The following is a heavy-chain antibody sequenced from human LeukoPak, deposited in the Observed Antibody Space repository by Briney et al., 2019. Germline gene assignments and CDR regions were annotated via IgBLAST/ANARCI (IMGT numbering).Heavy chain of an antibody. J-gene: IGHJ3*02. CDR1: GGSISSSNW. CDR2: IYHSGST. V-gene: IGHV4-4*02. D-gene: IGHD2-2*01. Sequence: SETLSLTCAVSGGSISSSNWWSWVRQPPGKGLEWIGEIYHSGSTNYNPSLKSRVTISVDKSKNQFSLKLSSVTAADTAVYYCARDLDIVVVPATRGDDAFDIWGQGTMVTVSS. CDR3: ARDLDIVVVPATRGDDAFDI.